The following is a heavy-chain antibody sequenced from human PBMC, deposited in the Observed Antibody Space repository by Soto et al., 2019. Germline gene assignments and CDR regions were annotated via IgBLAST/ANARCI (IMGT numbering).Heavy chain of an antibody. CDR2: ISAYNGHT. V-gene: IGHV1-18*01. J-gene: IGHJ5*02. CDR1: GYTFSSYG. Sequence: QVQLEQSGAEVKKPGASANVSCQASGYTFSSYGISWVRKAPGKGLEWRGGISAYNGHTSYAQKLQGSVNMTTDTSTSTAYMEPRSLRSDDTPGYYCARNGSSWGHSFHPWSQGTLGTGSS. CDR3: ARNGSSWGHSFHP. D-gene: IGHD6-13*01.